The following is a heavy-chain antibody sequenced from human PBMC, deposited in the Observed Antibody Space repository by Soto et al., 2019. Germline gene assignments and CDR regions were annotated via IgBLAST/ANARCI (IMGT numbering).Heavy chain of an antibody. CDR2: INAGNGDT. J-gene: IGHJ5*02. CDR3: ARVHSSGCLPFDP. D-gene: IGHD3-22*01. CDR1: GYTFTSYA. Sequence: ASVKVSCKASGYTFTSYAIHWVRQAPGQRLEWMGWINAGNGDTMYSQQFQDRVTITRDTSANTDYMELSSLRSEDTAVYYCARVHSSGCLPFDPWGQGTLVTVSS. V-gene: IGHV1-3*01.